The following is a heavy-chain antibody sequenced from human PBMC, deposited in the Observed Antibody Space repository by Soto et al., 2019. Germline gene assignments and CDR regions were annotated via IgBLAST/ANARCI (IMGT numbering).Heavy chain of an antibody. J-gene: IGHJ1*01. CDR3: AKEEAFGNERAFEF. CDR1: GYSFTHSW. D-gene: IGHD3-16*01. CDR2: IYPGESDT. V-gene: IGHV5-51*01. Sequence: EVQLVQSGAEVKKPGESLKISCKTSGYSFTHSWIGWVRQKPGKGLEWMAIIYPGESDTRYSPSFQGHVTVSADKSISTAYLQWSSLRASDTAMYYCAKEEAFGNERAFEFWGQGTLLTVSS.